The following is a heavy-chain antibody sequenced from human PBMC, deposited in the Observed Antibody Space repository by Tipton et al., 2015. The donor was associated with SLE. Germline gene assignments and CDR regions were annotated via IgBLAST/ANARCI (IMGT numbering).Heavy chain of an antibody. Sequence: SLRLSCAASGFTFSSYAMSWVRQAPGKGLEWVSAISGSGGSTYYADSVKGRFTISRDNSKNTLYLQMNSLRAEDTAVYYCARGLTIFGVVGDLFDYWGQGTLFTVSS. J-gene: IGHJ4*02. CDR2: ISGSGGST. CDR3: ARGLTIFGVVGDLFDY. CDR1: GFTFSSYA. V-gene: IGHV3-23*01. D-gene: IGHD3-3*01.